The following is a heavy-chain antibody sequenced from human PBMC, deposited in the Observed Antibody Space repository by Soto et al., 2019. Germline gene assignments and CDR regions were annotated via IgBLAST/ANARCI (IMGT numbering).Heavy chain of an antibody. CDR1: GLPLSSYS. CDR2: ISYDGSNK. V-gene: IGHV3-30-3*01. Sequence: GGSLRLTCSASGLPLSSYSWHWIRQAPGKGLEWVAVISYDGSNKYYADPMKGRFTISSDNSKNTLYLQMNSLRAEDTAVYYCARGPESPEYYYYYGMDVWGQGTTVTVSS. J-gene: IGHJ6*02. CDR3: ARGPESPEYYYYYGMDV.